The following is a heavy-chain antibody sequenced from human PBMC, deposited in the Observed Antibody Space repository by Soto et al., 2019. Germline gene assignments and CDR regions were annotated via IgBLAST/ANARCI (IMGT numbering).Heavy chain of an antibody. D-gene: IGHD3-10*01. CDR2: IYYSGST. CDR3: ARVGPTRSETEIELYGMDV. CDR1: GGSISSGGYY. V-gene: IGHV4-31*03. J-gene: IGHJ6*02. Sequence: LSETLSLTCTVSGGSISSGGYYWSWIRQHPGKGLEWIGYIYYSGSTYYNPSLKSRVTISVDTSKNQFSLKLSSVTAADTAVYYCARVGPTRSETEIELYGMDVWGQGTTVTVSS.